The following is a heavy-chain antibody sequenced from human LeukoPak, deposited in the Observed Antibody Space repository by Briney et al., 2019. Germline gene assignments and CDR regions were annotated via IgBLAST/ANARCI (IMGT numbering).Heavy chain of an antibody. V-gene: IGHV4-4*07. J-gene: IGHJ4*02. CDR2: VYTSGST. CDR1: GGSISSYH. CDR3: ARDGLYSYGYSYFDY. D-gene: IGHD5-18*01. Sequence: SQTLSLTXTVSGGSISSYHWSWIRQPAGKGLEWIGRVYTSGSTNYNPSLKSRVTMSVDTSKEQLSLKLSSVTAADTAVYYCARDGLYSYGYSYFDYWGQGTLVTVSS.